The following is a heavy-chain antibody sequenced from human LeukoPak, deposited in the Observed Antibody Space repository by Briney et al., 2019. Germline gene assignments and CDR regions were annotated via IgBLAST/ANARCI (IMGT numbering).Heavy chain of an antibody. V-gene: IGHV1-18*01. CDR1: GYTFTRYG. CDR2: ISAYNGNT. J-gene: IGHJ4*02. CDR3: ARDQVGATDY. D-gene: IGHD1-26*01. Sequence: GASVTVSCKASGYTFTRYGISWVGQAPGQQLEWMGWISAYNGNTNYAQKLQGRVTMTTDTSTSTAYMELRSLRSDDTAVYYCARDQVGATDYWGQGTLVTVSS.